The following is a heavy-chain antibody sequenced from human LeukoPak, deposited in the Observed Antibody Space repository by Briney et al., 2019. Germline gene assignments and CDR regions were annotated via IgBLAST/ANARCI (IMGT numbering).Heavy chain of an antibody. V-gene: IGHV4-30-2*01. CDR2: IFHTGST. J-gene: IGHJ5*02. D-gene: IGHD3-10*01. CDR1: GDPISSGAYS. Sequence: SETLSLTCVVSGDPISSGAYSWSWIRQPPGKGLEWIGYIFHTGSTFYNPSLKSRLTISVDNSKNQFSLRLSSVTAADTAVYYCARELWFANAPGSWLDPWGQGTLVTVSS. CDR3: ARELWFANAPGSWLDP.